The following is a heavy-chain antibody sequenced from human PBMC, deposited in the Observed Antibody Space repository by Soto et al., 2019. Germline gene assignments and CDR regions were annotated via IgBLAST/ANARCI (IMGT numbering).Heavy chain of an antibody. CDR3: SRVPDS. CDR2: MYHSGST. Sequence: QLQLQESGSGLVKPSQTLSLTCAVSGGSISSGGYSWSWIRQPPGKGLEWIGYMYHSGSTYYNPSLKSRVTISIDRSKTQFPLKLSSVTAADTAVYYWSRVPDSWGQGILVTVSS. D-gene: IGHD2-2*01. CDR1: GGSISSGGYS. J-gene: IGHJ5*02. V-gene: IGHV4-30-2*01.